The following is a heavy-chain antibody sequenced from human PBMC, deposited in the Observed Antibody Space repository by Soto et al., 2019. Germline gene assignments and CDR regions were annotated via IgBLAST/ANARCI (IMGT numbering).Heavy chain of an antibody. J-gene: IGHJ3*02. Sequence: SETLSLTCTVSGGSISSSSYYSGWIRQPPGKGLEWIGSLYYSGSTYYNPSLKSRVTISVDTSKNQFSLKLSSVTAADTAVYYCARLVYDFWSGDDAFDIWGQGTMVTVSS. CDR3: ARLVYDFWSGDDAFDI. V-gene: IGHV4-39*01. CDR1: GGSISSSSYY. CDR2: LYYSGST. D-gene: IGHD3-3*01.